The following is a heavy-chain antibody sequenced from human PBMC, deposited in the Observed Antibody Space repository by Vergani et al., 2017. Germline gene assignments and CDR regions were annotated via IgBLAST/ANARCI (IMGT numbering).Heavy chain of an antibody. D-gene: IGHD3-22*01. J-gene: IGHJ4*02. V-gene: IGHV1-69*01. CDR2: IIPIFGTA. Sequence: QVQLVQSGAEVKKPGSSVKVSCKASGGTFSSYAISWVRQAPGQGLEWMGWIIPIFGTANYAQKFQGRVTITADESTSTAYMELSSLRSEDTAVYYCATDGRSYYYDSSGYYYDPFFDYWGQGTLVTVSS. CDR3: ATDGRSYYYDSSGYYYDPFFDY. CDR1: GGTFSSYA.